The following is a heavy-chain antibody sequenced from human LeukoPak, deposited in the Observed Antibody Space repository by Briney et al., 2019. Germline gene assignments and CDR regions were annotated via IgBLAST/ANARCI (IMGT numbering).Heavy chain of an antibody. Sequence: GGSLRLSCAASGFTFSRYSMNWVRQAPGKGLEWVSSISSSSSYIYYADSVKGRFTISRDNSKNTLYLQMKSLRAEDTAVYYCAKGGGYEAQYYYYYLDVWGKGTTVTISS. CDR3: AKGGGYEAQYYYYYLDV. D-gene: IGHD5-12*01. J-gene: IGHJ6*03. CDR2: ISSSSSYI. CDR1: GFTFSRYS. V-gene: IGHV3-21*01.